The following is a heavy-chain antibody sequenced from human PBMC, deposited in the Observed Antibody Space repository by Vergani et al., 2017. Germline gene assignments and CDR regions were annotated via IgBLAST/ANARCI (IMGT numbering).Heavy chain of an antibody. CDR1: GGSLSGYY. V-gene: IGHV4-59*08. J-gene: IGHJ4*02. D-gene: IGHD3-10*01. Sequence: QVQLQESGPGLVRPSETLSLTCTVSGGSLSGYYWNWIRQTPGEGLEWIGYVEDSGYFNYNPSLKTRVSMSSDTSNNQFSLKLSSVTAADTAVYYCARHTGTMVRGVRHPFDYWGQGTLVTVSS. CDR2: VEDSGYF. CDR3: ARHTGTMVRGVRHPFDY.